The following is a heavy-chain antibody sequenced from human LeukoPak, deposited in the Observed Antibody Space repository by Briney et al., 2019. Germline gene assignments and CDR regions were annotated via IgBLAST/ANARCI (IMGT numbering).Heavy chain of an antibody. CDR2: INAGNGNT. Sequence: ASVKVSCKASGYTFTSYAMHWVRQAPGQRLEWMGWINAGNGNTKYSQKFQGRVTITRDTSASTAYMELSSLRSGDTAVYYCARDGGYCSSTSCYSFDYWGQGTLVTVSS. CDR1: GYTFTSYA. CDR3: ARDGGYCSSTSCYSFDY. V-gene: IGHV1-3*01. J-gene: IGHJ4*02. D-gene: IGHD2-2*01.